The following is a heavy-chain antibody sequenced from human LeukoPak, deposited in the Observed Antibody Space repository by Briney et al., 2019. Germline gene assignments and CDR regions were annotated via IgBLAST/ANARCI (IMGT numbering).Heavy chain of an antibody. D-gene: IGHD3-10*01. CDR3: ARGSRFGEFFDY. CDR1: GFTFSSYD. Sequence: GGSLRLSCAASGFTFSSYDMHWVRHATGKGLEWVSAIGTAGDTYYPGSVKGRFTISRENAKNSLYLQMNSLRAGDTAVYYCARGSRFGEFFDYWGQGTLVTVSS. CDR2: IGTAGDT. J-gene: IGHJ4*02. V-gene: IGHV3-13*01.